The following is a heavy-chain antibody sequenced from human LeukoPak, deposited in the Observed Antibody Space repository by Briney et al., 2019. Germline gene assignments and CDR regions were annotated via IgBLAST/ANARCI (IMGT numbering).Heavy chain of an antibody. V-gene: IGHV3-23*01. Sequence: PGGSLRLSCGVSGFTLSSYAMSWVRQAPGKGLEWVSAIIGSGGSTNYAHSVKGRFTISRDNSKNTLYMQMNSLRAEDTAVSYCANHDYVWGSYRSWGDYFDYWGEGTLVTVSS. CDR1: GFTLSSYA. J-gene: IGHJ4*02. D-gene: IGHD3-16*02. CDR2: IIGSGGST. CDR3: ANHDYVWGSYRSWGDYFDY.